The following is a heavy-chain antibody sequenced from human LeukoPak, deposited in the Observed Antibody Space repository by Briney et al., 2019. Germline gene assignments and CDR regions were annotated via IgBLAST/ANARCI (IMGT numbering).Heavy chain of an antibody. V-gene: IGHV4-39*01. CDR1: GGSISSNSYY. CDR2: IYYSGST. CDR3: ARRSGSYMPFDY. D-gene: IGHD1-26*01. J-gene: IGHJ4*02. Sequence: KPSETLSLTCTVSGGSISSNSYYWGWIRQPPGKGLEWIGSIYYSGSTYYNPSLKSRVTISVDTSKNQFSLKLSSVTAADTAVYYCARRSGSYMPFDYWGQGTLVTVSS.